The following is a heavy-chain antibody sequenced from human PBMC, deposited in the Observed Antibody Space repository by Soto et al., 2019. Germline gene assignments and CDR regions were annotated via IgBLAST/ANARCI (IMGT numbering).Heavy chain of an antibody. J-gene: IGHJ3*02. Sequence: GGSLRLSCAASGFTFSSYEMNWVRQAPGKGLEWVSYISSSGSTIYYADSVKGRFTISRDNAKNSLYLQMNSLRAEDTAVYYCATTPDSGGALDIWGQGTMVTVSS. CDR3: ATTPDSGGALDI. CDR1: GFTFSSYE. V-gene: IGHV3-48*03. CDR2: ISSSGSTI. D-gene: IGHD4-17*01.